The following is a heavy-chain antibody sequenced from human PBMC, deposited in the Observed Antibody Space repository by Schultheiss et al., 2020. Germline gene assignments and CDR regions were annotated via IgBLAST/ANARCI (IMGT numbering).Heavy chain of an antibody. CDR1: GFTFSDYY. CDR3: AAGGWRTLDY. V-gene: IGHV3-11*04. CDR2: ISSSSSTI. D-gene: IGHD3-16*01. J-gene: IGHJ4*02. Sequence: GESLKISCAASGFTFSDYYMSWIRQAPGKGLEWVSYISSSSSTIYYADSVKGRFTISRDNAKNSLYLQMNSLRAEDTAVYYCAAGGWRTLDYWGQGTLVTVSS.